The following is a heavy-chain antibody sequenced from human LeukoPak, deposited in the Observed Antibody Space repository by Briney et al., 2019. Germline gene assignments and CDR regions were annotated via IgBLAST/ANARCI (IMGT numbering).Heavy chain of an antibody. J-gene: IGHJ4*02. CDR2: ISYDGSNK. Sequence: GGSLRLSCAASGFTFSSYGMHWVRQAPGKGLEWVAVISYDGSNKYYADSVKGRFTISRDNSKNTLYLQMNSLRAEDTAVYYCAYARSILTGVDYWGQGTLVTVSS. CDR1: GFTFSSYG. V-gene: IGHV3-30*03. D-gene: IGHD3-9*01. CDR3: AYARSILTGVDY.